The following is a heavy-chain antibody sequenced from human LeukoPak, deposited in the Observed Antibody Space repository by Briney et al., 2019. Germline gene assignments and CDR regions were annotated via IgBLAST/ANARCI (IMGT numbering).Heavy chain of an antibody. J-gene: IGHJ4*02. CDR1: GYSFTSYG. CDR3: ARAFTIFEPPSSDY. Sequence: ASVKVSCKASGYSFTSYGFTWVRQAPGQGLEWMGWINPNSGGTNYAQKFQGRVTMTRDPSISTAYMELSRLRSDDTAVYYCARAFTIFEPPSSDYWGQGTLVTVSS. D-gene: IGHD3-3*01. CDR2: INPNSGGT. V-gene: IGHV1-2*02.